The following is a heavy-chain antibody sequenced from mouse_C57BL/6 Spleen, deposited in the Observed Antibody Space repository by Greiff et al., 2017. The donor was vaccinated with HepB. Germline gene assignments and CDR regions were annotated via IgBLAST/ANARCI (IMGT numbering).Heavy chain of an antibody. CDR2: IYPRSGNT. CDR3: ARGGEYYYDDGDYYAMDY. CDR1: GYTFTSYG. V-gene: IGHV1-81*01. J-gene: IGHJ4*01. D-gene: IGHD2-4*01. Sequence: VKLQQSGAELARPGASVKLSCKASGYTFTSYGISWVKQRTGQGLEWIGEIYPRSGNTYYNEKFKGKATLTADKSSSTAYMELRSLTSEDSAVYFWARGGEYYYDDGDYYAMDYWGQGTSVTVSS.